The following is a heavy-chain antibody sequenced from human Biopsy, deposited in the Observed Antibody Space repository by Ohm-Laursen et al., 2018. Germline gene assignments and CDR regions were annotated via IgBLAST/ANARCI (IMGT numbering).Heavy chain of an antibody. V-gene: IGHV4-4*07. CDR3: AKNSGYSHDY. D-gene: IGHD3-22*01. Sequence: SDTLSLTCNVSGGDINNYYWSWIRQPAGKGLEWIGRIYPGGSTNYNPPLKSRVTMSVDTSKNQFSLNLTTVTTADTAVYYCAKNSGYSHDYWGPGILVTVPS. CDR2: IYPGGST. CDR1: GGDINNYY. J-gene: IGHJ4*01.